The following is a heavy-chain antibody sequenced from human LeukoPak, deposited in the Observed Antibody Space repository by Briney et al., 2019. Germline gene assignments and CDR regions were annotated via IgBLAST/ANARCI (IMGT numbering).Heavy chain of an antibody. CDR3: AKGDNHFYFNPFDC. CDR2: ISASGGST. J-gene: IGHJ4*02. CDR1: GFTFSSYA. V-gene: IGHV3-23*01. D-gene: IGHD3-3*02. Sequence: GGSLRLSCAASGFTFSSYAMSWVRQAPGKGLEWVSAISASGGSTYFADSVKGRFTISRDKSNNTVYLQMNSLRAEDTAVYYCAKGDNHFYFNPFDCWGQGTLVTVSS.